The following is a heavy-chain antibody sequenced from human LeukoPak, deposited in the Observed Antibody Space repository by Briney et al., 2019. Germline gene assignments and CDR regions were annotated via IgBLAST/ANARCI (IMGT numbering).Heavy chain of an antibody. V-gene: IGHV4-4*07. CDR2: IYTSGST. CDR1: GGSISSYY. J-gene: IGHJ4*02. D-gene: IGHD5-24*01. CDR3: ARGHDTINFGY. Sequence: SETLSLTCTFSGGSISSYYWSWIRQPAGKGLEWIGRIYTSGSTNYNPSLKSRVTMSVDTSKNQFSLKLSSVTAADTAAYYCARGHDTINFGYWGQGTLVTVSS.